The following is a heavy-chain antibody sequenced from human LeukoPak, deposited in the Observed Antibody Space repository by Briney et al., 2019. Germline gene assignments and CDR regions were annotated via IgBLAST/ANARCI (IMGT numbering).Heavy chain of an antibody. V-gene: IGHV3-53*01. D-gene: IGHD3-22*01. CDR1: GFAVSRNY. Sequence: PGGSLRLSCAASGFAVSRNYMRWLRQAPGKGLEQVSVIYSGGDTYYADSVKGRFTISRDKSKSTLYLQMNSLRAEDTAFYYCATVGEDYDGRGYGHYHWGQGTLVTVSS. CDR2: IYSGGDT. CDR3: ATVGEDYDGRGYGHYH. J-gene: IGHJ5*02.